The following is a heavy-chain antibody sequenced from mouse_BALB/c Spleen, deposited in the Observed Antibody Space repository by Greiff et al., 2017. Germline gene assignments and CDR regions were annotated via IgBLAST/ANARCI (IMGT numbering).Heavy chain of an antibody. CDR3: ARHETMRDAMDY. Sequence: VQLKESGGGLVKLGGSLKLSCAASGFTFSSYYMSWVRQTPEKRLELVAAINSNGGSTYYPDTVKGRFTISRDNAKNTLYLQMSSLKSEDTALYYCARHETMRDAMDYWGQGTSVTVSS. CDR2: INSNGGST. CDR1: GFTFSSYY. J-gene: IGHJ4*01. V-gene: IGHV5-6-2*01. D-gene: IGHD2-4*01.